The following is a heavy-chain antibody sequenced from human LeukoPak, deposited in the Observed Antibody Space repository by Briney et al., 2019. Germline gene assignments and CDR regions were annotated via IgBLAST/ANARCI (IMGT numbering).Heavy chain of an antibody. CDR3: ARDRIDWGSGGLDSFDP. CDR2: IKQDGSEK. CDR1: GFTFSSYW. D-gene: IGHD7-27*01. V-gene: IGHV3-7*01. Sequence: GGSLRLSCAASGFTFSSYWMSWVRQAPGKGLEWVANIKQDGSEKYYVDSVKGRFTISRDNAKNSLYLQMNSLRAEDTAVYDCARDRIDWGSGGLDSFDPWGQGTLVTVSS. J-gene: IGHJ5*02.